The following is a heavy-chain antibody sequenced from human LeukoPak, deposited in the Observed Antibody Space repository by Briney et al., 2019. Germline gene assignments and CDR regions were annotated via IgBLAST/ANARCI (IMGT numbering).Heavy chain of an antibody. D-gene: IGHD5-18*01. V-gene: IGHV4-61*02. CDR2: IYTSGST. J-gene: IGHJ4*02. Sequence: ASQTLSLTCTVSGGSISSGSYYWSWIRQPAGKGLEWIGRIYTSGSTSYNPSLKSRVTISVDTSKNQFSLKLSSVTAADTAVYYCARYEYSYGFDYWGQGTLVTVSS. CDR1: GGSISSGSYY. CDR3: ARYEYSYGFDY.